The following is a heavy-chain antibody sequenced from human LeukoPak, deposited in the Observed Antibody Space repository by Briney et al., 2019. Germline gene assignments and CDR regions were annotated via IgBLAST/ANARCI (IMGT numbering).Heavy chain of an antibody. CDR1: GFSFSSYG. D-gene: IGHD1-1*01. Sequence: PGGSLRLSCAASGFSFSSYGMHWVRQAPGKGLEWVAVISYHGTTQYYADSVKGRFTISRDNSKNTLSLQMNSLRGEDTAVYYCAKESTSLAPDYWGQGTLVTVSS. CDR3: AKESTSLAPDY. J-gene: IGHJ4*02. CDR2: ISYHGTTQ. V-gene: IGHV3-30*18.